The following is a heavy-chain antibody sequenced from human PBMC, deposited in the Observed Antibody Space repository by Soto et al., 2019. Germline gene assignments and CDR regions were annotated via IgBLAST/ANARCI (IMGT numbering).Heavy chain of an antibody. CDR3: ARDALLRYFDWVSY. CDR2: IYPGDSDT. Sequence: EXLKIYCKCSGYXFTGYLVVWVRHMPGKGLEWMGIIYPGDSDTRYSPSFQGQVTISRDNAKNSLYLQMNSIRDEDKAVYYCARDALLRYFDWVSYWAQG. V-gene: IGHV5-51*01. D-gene: IGHD3-9*01. J-gene: IGHJ4*02. CDR1: GYXFTGYL.